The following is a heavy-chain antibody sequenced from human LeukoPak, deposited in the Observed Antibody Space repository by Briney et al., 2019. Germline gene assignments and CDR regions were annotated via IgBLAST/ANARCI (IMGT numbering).Heavy chain of an antibody. CDR1: GYSFSTYW. V-gene: IGHV5-51*01. CDR3: ARRQREWLNRPLDY. CDR2: IYPGDSDT. J-gene: IGHJ4*02. D-gene: IGHD6-19*01. Sequence: VESLKISCKGSGYSFSTYWIAWVRQMPGKGVEWIEIIYPGDSDTRYSPSFQGQVTISADKSISTAYLQWSSLKASDSAIYYCARRQREWLNRPLDYWGQGTLVTVSA.